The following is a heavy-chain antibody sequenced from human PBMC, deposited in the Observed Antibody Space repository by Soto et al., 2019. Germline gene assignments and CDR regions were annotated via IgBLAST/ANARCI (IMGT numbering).Heavy chain of an antibody. CDR1: GYTFTSYY. Sequence: GASVKVSCKASGYTFTSYYMHWVRQAPGQGLEWMGIINPSGGSTSYAQKFQGRVTMTRDTSTSTVYMELSSLRSEDTAVYYCARDAYCSSTSCWEGYYYYYGMDVWGQGTTVTVSS. CDR3: ARDAYCSSTSCWEGYYYYYGMDV. J-gene: IGHJ6*02. D-gene: IGHD2-2*01. V-gene: IGHV1-46*01. CDR2: INPSGGST.